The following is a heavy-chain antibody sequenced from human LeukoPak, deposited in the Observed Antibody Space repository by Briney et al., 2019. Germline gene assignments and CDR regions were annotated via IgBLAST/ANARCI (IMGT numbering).Heavy chain of an antibody. V-gene: IGHV3-23*01. J-gene: IGHJ6*03. D-gene: IGHD6-19*01. Sequence: GGSLRLSCAASGFTFSNYWMHWVRQAPGKGLEWVSAIVSSGDTTYYADSVKGRFTISRDNSKNTLYLQMNSLRAEDTAVYYCAKADGGQWPSSYYYYYMDVWGKGTTVTVSS. CDR2: IVSSGDTT. CDR3: AKADGGQWPSSYYYYYMDV. CDR1: GFTFSNYW.